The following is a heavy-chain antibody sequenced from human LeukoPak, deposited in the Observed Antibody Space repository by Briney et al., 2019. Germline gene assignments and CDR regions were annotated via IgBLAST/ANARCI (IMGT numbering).Heavy chain of an antibody. Sequence: GGSLRLSCSASGFTFSNYAMHWVRQAPGKGLEYVSAISSDGIRTYYADSVKGRFTISRDNSKNTLDLQMSSLRAEDTAVYYCASAYGSGSYYKGYFGYWGQGTLVTVSS. CDR1: GFTFSNYA. CDR3: ASAYGSGSYYKGYFGY. CDR2: ISSDGIRT. J-gene: IGHJ4*02. D-gene: IGHD3-10*01. V-gene: IGHV3-64D*09.